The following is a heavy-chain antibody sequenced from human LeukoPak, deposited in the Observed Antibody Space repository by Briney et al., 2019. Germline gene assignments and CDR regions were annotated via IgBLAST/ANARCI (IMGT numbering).Heavy chain of an antibody. CDR1: GFTFMKYA. J-gene: IGHJ4*02. CDR2: VSASGMST. D-gene: IGHD3-10*01. Sequence: GGSLRLSCAASGFTFMKYAMSWVRQRPGKGLEWVSAVSASGMSTNYADSVKGRFTISRDNSKNTLYLQMNSLRAEDTAVYYCARESYYGSGSYSRFDYWGQGTLVTVSS. V-gene: IGHV3-23*01. CDR3: ARESYYGSGSYSRFDY.